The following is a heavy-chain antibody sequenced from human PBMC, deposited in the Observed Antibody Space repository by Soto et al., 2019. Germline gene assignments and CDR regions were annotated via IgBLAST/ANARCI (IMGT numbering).Heavy chain of an antibody. CDR2: ISGSGGST. J-gene: IGHJ6*02. V-gene: IGHV3-23*01. Sequence: EVQLLESRGGLVQPGGSLRLSCAASGFTFSSYAMSWVRQAPGKGLEWVSAISGSGGSTYYADSVKGRFTISRDNSKNTLYLQMNSLRAEDTAVYYCAKSGSYYILLEYDYYYYGMDVWGQGTTVTVSS. CDR1: GFTFSSYA. CDR3: AKSGSYYILLEYDYYYYGMDV. D-gene: IGHD1-26*01.